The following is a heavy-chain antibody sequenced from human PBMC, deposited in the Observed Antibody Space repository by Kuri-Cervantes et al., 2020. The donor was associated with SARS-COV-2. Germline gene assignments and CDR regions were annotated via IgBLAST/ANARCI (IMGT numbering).Heavy chain of an antibody. CDR1: GFTFSNAW. Sequence: GESLKISCAASGFTFSNAWMSWVCQAPGKGLEWVGFIRSKAYGGTTEYAASVKGRFTISRDDSKSIAYLQMNSLKTEDTAVYYCTRDDFWSGYLDYWGQGTLVTVSS. V-gene: IGHV3-49*04. CDR3: TRDDFWSGYLDY. D-gene: IGHD3-3*01. CDR2: IRSKAYGGTT. J-gene: IGHJ4*02.